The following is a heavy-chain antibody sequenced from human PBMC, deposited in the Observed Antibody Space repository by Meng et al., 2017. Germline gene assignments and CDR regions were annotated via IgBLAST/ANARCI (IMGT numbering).Heavy chain of an antibody. Sequence: VRLVVCGGGLVQPGGSLGLSCAASGFTVSSNYMSWVRQAPGKGLEWVSVIYSGGSTYYADSVKGRFTISRHNSKNTLYLQMNSLRAEDTAVYYCARDESYIAVAGPNGFDPWGQGTLVTVSS. V-gene: IGHV3-53*04. CDR1: GFTVSSNY. CDR3: ARDESYIAVAGPNGFDP. D-gene: IGHD6-19*01. CDR2: IYSGGST. J-gene: IGHJ5*02.